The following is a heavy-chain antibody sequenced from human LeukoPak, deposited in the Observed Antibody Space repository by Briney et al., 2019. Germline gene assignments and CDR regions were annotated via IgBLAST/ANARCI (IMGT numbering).Heavy chain of an antibody. CDR3: AKGSSNSRPYYFDY. Sequence: GGSLRLSCAASGFTFSSYVMTWVRQAPGKGLEWVSAITGGGDYTYYADSVKGRFSISRDNSKNTVSLQLNSLRAEDTAIYYCAKGSSNSRPYYFDYWGQGTLVAVSS. CDR2: ITGGGDYT. V-gene: IGHV3-23*01. J-gene: IGHJ4*02. CDR1: GFTFSSYV. D-gene: IGHD2-21*01.